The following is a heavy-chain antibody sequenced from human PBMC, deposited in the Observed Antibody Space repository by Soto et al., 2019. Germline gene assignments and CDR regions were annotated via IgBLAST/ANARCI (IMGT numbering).Heavy chain of an antibody. Sequence: QVQLVQSGAEVKKPGASVKVYSKASGYTFTSYYMHWVRQAPGQGLEWMGIINPSGGSTSYAQKFQGRVTMTRDTSTSTVYMELSSLRSEDTAVYYCARASGGYSYGYYYYYGMDVWGQGTTVTVSS. J-gene: IGHJ6*02. D-gene: IGHD5-18*01. CDR1: GYTFTSYY. CDR3: ARASGGYSYGYYYYYGMDV. CDR2: INPSGGST. V-gene: IGHV1-46*01.